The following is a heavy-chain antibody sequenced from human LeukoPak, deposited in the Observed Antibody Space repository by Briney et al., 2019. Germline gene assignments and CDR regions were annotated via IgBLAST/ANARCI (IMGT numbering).Heavy chain of an antibody. Sequence: EASVKVSCKVSGYTFTKLSMHWLRQAPGTGLEWLGGFDPEDRETIYAQKFQRRITMTEDASTDTAYIALSSLSLKDTAVYYCATDRPPRLRYFDWLLYRDDYWGQGTLVTVSS. CDR2: FDPEDRET. CDR1: GYTFTKLS. V-gene: IGHV1-24*01. J-gene: IGHJ4*02. D-gene: IGHD3-9*01. CDR3: ATDRPPRLRYFDWLLYRDDY.